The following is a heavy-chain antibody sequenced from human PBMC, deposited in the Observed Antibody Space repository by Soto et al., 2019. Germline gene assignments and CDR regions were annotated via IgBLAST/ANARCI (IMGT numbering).Heavy chain of an antibody. J-gene: IGHJ4*02. CDR1: GYTFTSYG. CDR3: ARGRYGDY. V-gene: IGHV1-18*01. D-gene: IGHD1-1*01. Sequence: QVHLVQSGAEVKKPGASVKVSCKASGYTFTSYGITWVRQSPGQGLEWMGWISAHYGNTYYAQKRQGRVIVTRDTYTSTAYMELRSLRSDDTAVYYCARGRYGDYWGQGALVTVSS. CDR2: ISAHYGNT.